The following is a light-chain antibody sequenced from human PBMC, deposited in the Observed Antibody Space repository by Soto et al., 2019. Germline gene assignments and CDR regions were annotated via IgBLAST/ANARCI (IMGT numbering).Light chain of an antibody. V-gene: IGKV3-15*01. Sequence: FPSLASQYINTRLAWYQHRPGQAPRLLIYGASTRSTGIPARFSGSGSGTEFTLTISSLQSEDFAVYFCQQYNNWPPVTFGPGTKVDIK. CDR2: GAS. CDR1: QYINTR. J-gene: IGKJ3*01. CDR3: QQYNNWPPVT.